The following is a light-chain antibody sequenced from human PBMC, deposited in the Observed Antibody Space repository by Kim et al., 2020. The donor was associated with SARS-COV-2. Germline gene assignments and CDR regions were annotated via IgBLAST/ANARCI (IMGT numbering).Light chain of an antibody. J-gene: IGKJ1*01. Sequence: DIQMTQSPSSLSASVGDGVTITCRASQDIANYLAWYQQKPGKVPKLLVYAASALKSGVPSRFSGNRSGTDFTLTISNLQPEDVATYYCQKYDSAPWTFGQGTKLEIK. CDR1: QDIANY. V-gene: IGKV1-27*01. CDR2: AAS. CDR3: QKYDSAPWT.